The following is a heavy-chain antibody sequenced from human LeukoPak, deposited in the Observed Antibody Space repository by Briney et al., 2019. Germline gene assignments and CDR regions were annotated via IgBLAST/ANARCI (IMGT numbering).Heavy chain of an antibody. Sequence: GGSLRLSCAASGFTVSSNYMSWVRQAPGKGLEWVSVIYSGGSTYYADSVKGRFTISRDNAKNSLYLQMNSLRAEDTAVYYCARARPTYSSTNYFDYWGQGTLVTVSS. V-gene: IGHV3-53*01. CDR3: ARARPTYSSTNYFDY. J-gene: IGHJ4*02. D-gene: IGHD6-13*01. CDR1: GFTVSSNY. CDR2: IYSGGST.